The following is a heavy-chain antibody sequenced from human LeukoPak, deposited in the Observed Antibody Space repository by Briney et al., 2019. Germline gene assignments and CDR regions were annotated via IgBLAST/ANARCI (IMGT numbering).Heavy chain of an antibody. Sequence: ASVKVSCKASGYTFTSYGISWVRQAPGQGLERMGWISAYNGNTNYAQKLQGRVTMTTDTSTSTAYMELRSLRSDDTAVYYCARDQYSSSWSYYYYYYYMDVWGKGTTVTVSS. CDR3: ARDQYSSSWSYYYYYYYMDV. CDR1: GYTFTSYG. CDR2: ISAYNGNT. V-gene: IGHV1-18*01. D-gene: IGHD6-13*01. J-gene: IGHJ6*03.